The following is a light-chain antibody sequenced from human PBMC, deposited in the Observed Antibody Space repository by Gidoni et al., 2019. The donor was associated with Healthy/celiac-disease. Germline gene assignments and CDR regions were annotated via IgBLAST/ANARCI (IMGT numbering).Light chain of an antibody. Sequence: IVLKQSPGTLSLSPGERATLSCRASQSVSSSYLALYQQKAGQAPRLLIYDASSRATGIPDRFSGSGSGTDFTLTISRLEPEDFAVYYCQQYGSSPWTFGQGTKVEIK. V-gene: IGKV3-20*01. J-gene: IGKJ1*01. CDR2: DAS. CDR3: QQYGSSPWT. CDR1: QSVSSSY.